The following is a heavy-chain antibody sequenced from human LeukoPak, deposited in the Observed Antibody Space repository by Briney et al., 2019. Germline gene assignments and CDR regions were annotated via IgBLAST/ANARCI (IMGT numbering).Heavy chain of an antibody. V-gene: IGHV4-59*01. J-gene: IGHJ6*02. Sequence: SETLSLTCTVSGGSISDYYWSWIRQPPGKGLEWIGYVNHRGSTKYNPTLNSRVIILVGSSKNQFSLKLASVTPADTAVYYCARDRLTLVRGVPLGMDVWGLGTTVTVSS. CDR3: ARDRLTLVRGVPLGMDV. CDR1: GGSISDYY. CDR2: VNHRGST. D-gene: IGHD3-10*01.